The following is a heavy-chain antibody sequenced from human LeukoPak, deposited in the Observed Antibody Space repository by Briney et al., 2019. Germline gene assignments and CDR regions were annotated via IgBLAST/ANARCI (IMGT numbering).Heavy chain of an antibody. D-gene: IGHD6-19*01. CDR2: ISGIGGST. CDR3: AKRSQWLVSPPDY. V-gene: IGHV3-23*01. Sequence: PGGSLRLSCAASGFTFSSYAMSWVRQAPGKGLEWVSAISGIGGSTYYADSVKGRFTISRDNSKNTLYLQMNSLRAEDTAVYYCAKRSQWLVSPPDYWGQGTLVTVSS. J-gene: IGHJ4*02. CDR1: GFTFSSYA.